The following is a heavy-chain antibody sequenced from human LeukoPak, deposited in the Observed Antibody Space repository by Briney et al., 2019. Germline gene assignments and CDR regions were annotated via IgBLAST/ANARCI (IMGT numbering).Heavy chain of an antibody. V-gene: IGHV4-34*01. D-gene: IGHD2-15*01. CDR1: GGSFSGYY. J-gene: IGHJ5*02. CDR3: ARGHCSGGSCYFRSWYGDYVGGWFDP. CDR2: INHSGST. Sequence: SETLSLTCAVYGGSFSGYYWSWIRQPPGKGLEWIGEINHSGSTNYNPSLKSRVTISVDTSKNQFSLKLSSVTAADTAVYYCARGHCSGGSCYFRSWYGDYVGGWFDPWGQGTLVTVSS.